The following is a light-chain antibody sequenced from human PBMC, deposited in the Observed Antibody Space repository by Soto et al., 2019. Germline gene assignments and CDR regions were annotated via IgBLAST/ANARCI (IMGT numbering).Light chain of an antibody. CDR3: QQSNNWPYT. CDR1: QSVSTN. V-gene: IGKV3-15*01. Sequence: EIVLTQSPGTLSVSPGERANLSCRASQSVSTNLAWFQQKPGQAPRLLIYGASTRATGIPASFSGSGSGTEFTLNINSLQSEDLAVYYCQQSNNWPYTFGHGTKLEV. J-gene: IGKJ2*01. CDR2: GAS.